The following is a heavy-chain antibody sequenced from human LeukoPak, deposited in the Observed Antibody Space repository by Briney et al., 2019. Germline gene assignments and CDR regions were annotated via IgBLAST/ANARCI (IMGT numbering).Heavy chain of an antibody. J-gene: IGHJ6*03. V-gene: IGHV3-21*01. Sequence: GGSLRLSCAASGFTFSSYSMNWVRQAPGKGLEWVSSISSSSSYIYYADSVKGRFTISRDNAKNSLYLQMNSLRAEDTAVYYCARAGDTAMAKYYYYYMDVWGKGTTVTVSS. D-gene: IGHD5-18*01. CDR3: ARAGDTAMAKYYYYYMDV. CDR2: ISSSSSYI. CDR1: GFTFSSYS.